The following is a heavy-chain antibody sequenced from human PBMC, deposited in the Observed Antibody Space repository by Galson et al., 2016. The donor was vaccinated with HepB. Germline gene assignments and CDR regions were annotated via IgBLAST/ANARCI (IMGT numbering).Heavy chain of an antibody. J-gene: IGHJ5*02. D-gene: IGHD5/OR15-5a*01. V-gene: IGHV4-34*01. Sequence: SETLCLTCAVYDGSFTAYFWTWFRQPPGKGLEWIGEISPSGTTNYIASLQSRVTMSVDTSKNQFSLKLSSVTAADTAVYYCARLRGVSTNFRWFDPWGQGTLVIVSS. CDR3: ARLRGVSTNFRWFDP. CDR1: DGSFTAYF. CDR2: ISPSGTT.